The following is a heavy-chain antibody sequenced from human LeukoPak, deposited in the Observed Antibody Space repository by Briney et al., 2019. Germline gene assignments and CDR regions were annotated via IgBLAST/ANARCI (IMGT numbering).Heavy chain of an antibody. V-gene: IGHV1-18*01. Sequence: ASVKVSCKASGYTFTSYGISWVRQAPGQGLEWRGWISAYNGNTNYAQKLQGRVTMTTDTSTSTAYMELRSLRSDDTAVYYCARHTRVSAAQPLYMDAWGKGTTVTVSS. CDR1: GYTFTSYG. D-gene: IGHD2-2*01. CDR2: ISAYNGNT. J-gene: IGHJ6*03. CDR3: ARHTRVSAAQPLYMDA.